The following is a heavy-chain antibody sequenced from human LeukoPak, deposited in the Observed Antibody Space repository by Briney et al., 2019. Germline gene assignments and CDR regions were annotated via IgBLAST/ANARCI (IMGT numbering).Heavy chain of an antibody. D-gene: IGHD3-22*01. CDR1: GFTFTNSA. J-gene: IGHJ4*02. CDR3: AADPYYYDSSGYQTPYFDY. Sequence: SVKVSCKASGFTFTNSAVQWVRQARGQRLEWIGWIVVGSGNTNYAQKFQERVTITRDMSTSTAYMELSSLRSEDTAVYYCAADPYYYDSSGYQTPYFDYWGQGTLVTVSS. V-gene: IGHV1-58*01. CDR2: IVVGSGNT.